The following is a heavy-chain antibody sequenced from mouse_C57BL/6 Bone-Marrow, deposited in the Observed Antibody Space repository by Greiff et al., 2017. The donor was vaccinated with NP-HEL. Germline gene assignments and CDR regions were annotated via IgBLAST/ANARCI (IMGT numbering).Heavy chain of an antibody. D-gene: IGHD1-1*01. Sequence: VQLQQSGAELVKPGASVKLSCKASGYTFTSYWMHWVKQRPGRGLEWIGRIDPNSGGTKYNEKFKSKATLTVDKPSSTAYMQLSSLTSEDSAVYYCARRSGSSPYYFDYWGQGTTLTVSS. CDR3: ARRSGSSPYYFDY. CDR2: IDPNSGGT. CDR1: GYTFTSYW. V-gene: IGHV1-72*01. J-gene: IGHJ2*01.